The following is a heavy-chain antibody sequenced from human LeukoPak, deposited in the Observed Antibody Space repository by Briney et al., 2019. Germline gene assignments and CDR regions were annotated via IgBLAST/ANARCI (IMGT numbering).Heavy chain of an antibody. Sequence: PGGSLRLSCAAPGFTFTNYNMNWVRQAPGKGLEWLSSISGSSSYMYYADSVKGRFTISRDNAKNLLYVHMNSLRAEDTAVYYCARYPPGRGGLDIWGQGTMVTVSS. J-gene: IGHJ3*02. D-gene: IGHD2-8*02. CDR3: ARYPPGRGGLDI. V-gene: IGHV3-21*01. CDR1: GFTFTNYN. CDR2: ISGSSSYM.